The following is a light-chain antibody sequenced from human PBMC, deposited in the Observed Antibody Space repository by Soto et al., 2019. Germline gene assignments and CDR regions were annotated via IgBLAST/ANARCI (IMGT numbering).Light chain of an antibody. CDR1: ESVDRY. V-gene: IGKV3-11*01. J-gene: IGKJ2*02. CDR2: DAF. CDR3: QQRARWPST. Sequence: VLTQSPDVLSLSPGQTATLSCRASESVDRYVAWYQQKVGQAPRVLIYDAFTRATGVAARFSGSGSATDFTLTISSLEPEDFAVYYCQQRARWPSTFGPGTKVEIK.